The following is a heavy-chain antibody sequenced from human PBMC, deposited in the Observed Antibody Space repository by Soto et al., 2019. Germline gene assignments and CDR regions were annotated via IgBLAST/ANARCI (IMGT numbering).Heavy chain of an antibody. D-gene: IGHD3-10*01. V-gene: IGHV1-69*12. CDR1: GGTFSSYA. J-gene: IGHJ6*02. CDR3: AREGGSGNYRYYAMDV. CDR2: IIPIFGTA. Sequence: QVQLVQSGAEVKKPGSSVKVSCKASGGTFSSYAISWVRQAPGQGLEWMGGIIPIFGTANYAQKFQGRVTMTADESTSTAYMELSSLSSEDTAVYYCAREGGSGNYRYYAMDVWGQGTTVTVSS.